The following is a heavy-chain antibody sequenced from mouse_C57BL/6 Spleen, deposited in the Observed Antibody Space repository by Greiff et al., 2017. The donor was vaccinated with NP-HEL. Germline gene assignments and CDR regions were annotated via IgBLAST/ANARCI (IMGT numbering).Heavy chain of an antibody. V-gene: IGHV1-69*01. D-gene: IGHD2-4*01. J-gene: IGHJ2*01. Sequence: VQLQQPGAELVMPGASVKLSCKASGYIFTSYWMHWVKQRPGQGLEWIGEIDPSDSYTNYNQKFKGKSTLTVDKSSSTAYMQLSSLTSEDSAVYYCARWGDYDGYFDYWGQGTTLTVSS. CDR3: ARWGDYDGYFDY. CDR2: IDPSDSYT. CDR1: GYIFTSYW.